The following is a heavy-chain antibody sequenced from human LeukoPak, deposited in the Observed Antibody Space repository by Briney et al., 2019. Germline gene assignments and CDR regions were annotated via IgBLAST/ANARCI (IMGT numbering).Heavy chain of an antibody. CDR3: ARDSAVADYYYYYYMAV. Sequence: SETLSLTCTVSGGSISSYYWSWIRQPAGKGLEWIGRIYTSGSTNYNPSLKSRVTMSVDTSKNQFSLKLSSVTAADTAVYYCARDSAVADYYYYYYMAVWGKGTTVTVSS. V-gene: IGHV4-4*07. CDR2: IYTSGST. CDR1: GGSISSYY. J-gene: IGHJ6*03. D-gene: IGHD6-19*01.